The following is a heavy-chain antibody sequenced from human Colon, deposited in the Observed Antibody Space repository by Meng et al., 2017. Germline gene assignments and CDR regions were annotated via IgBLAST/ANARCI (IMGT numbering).Heavy chain of an antibody. V-gene: IGHV3-23*01. J-gene: IGHJ1*01. D-gene: IGHD5-18*01. Sequence: EVQLLESGGGLIQPGWSLRLSCAASGFIFSTYSRIWGRQVAGKGLEWVSSITSSGDSAYYADSVKGRSTIFRDNSKNTLYLQMNSLRAEDTAIYNCVQLLNGYFLSWGQGTLVTVSS. CDR2: ITSSGDSA. CDR3: VQLLNGYFLS. CDR1: GFIFSTYS.